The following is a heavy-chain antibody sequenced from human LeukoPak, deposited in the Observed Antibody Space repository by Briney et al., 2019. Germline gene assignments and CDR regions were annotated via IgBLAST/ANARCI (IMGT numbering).Heavy chain of an antibody. CDR2: YYPGDSDT. CDR1: GYSFNSYW. J-gene: IGHJ6*03. Sequence: GESPKIFCRSPGYSFNSYWHGRVRPRSGEGVEWMGRYYPGDSDTRYSPPFQGQVHLPADKSKRTASLQLNHLEAPDPGMYYCARHGVKQYRVYYLDVWVKATTVTV. D-gene: IGHD6-13*01. V-gene: IGHV5-51*01. CDR3: ARHGVKQYRVYYLDV.